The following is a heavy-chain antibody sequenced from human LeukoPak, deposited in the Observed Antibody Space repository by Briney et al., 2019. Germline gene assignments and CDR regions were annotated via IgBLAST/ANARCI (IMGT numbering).Heavy chain of an antibody. J-gene: IGHJ5*02. CDR2: IYHSGST. CDR3: ARGYGSGSYYTDP. CDR1: GGSISSYY. D-gene: IGHD3-10*01. V-gene: IGHV4-59*12. Sequence: SETLSLTCTVSGGSISSYYWSWIRQPPGKGLEWIGYIYHSGSTYYNPSLKSRVTISVDRSKNQFSLKLSSVTAADTAVYYCARGYGSGSYYTDPWGQGTLVTVSS.